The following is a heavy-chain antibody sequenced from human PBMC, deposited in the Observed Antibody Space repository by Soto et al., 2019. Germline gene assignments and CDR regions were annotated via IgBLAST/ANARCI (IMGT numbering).Heavy chain of an antibody. CDR2: ISSSGSTI. J-gene: IGHJ4*02. CDR1: GFTFSDYY. D-gene: IGHD2-21*02. Sequence: QVQLVESGGGLVKPGGSLRLSCAASGFTFSDYYMSWIRQAPGKGLEWVSYISSSGSTIYYTDSVKGRFTISRDNAKNSLYLQMNSLRAEDTAVYYCARSLAYCGGDCYSGIAGRSHFDYWGQGTLVTVSS. V-gene: IGHV3-11*01. CDR3: ARSLAYCGGDCYSGIAGRSHFDY.